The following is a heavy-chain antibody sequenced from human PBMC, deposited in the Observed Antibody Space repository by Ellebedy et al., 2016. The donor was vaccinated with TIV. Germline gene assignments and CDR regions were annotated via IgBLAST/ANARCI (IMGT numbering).Heavy chain of an antibody. J-gene: IGHJ4*02. D-gene: IGHD3-16*01. Sequence: MPSETLSLTCAVYGGSFSGYYWSWIRQPPGKGLEWIGEINHSGSTNYNPSLKSRVTISVDTSKNQFSLKLSSATAADTAVYYCARQKRSDRVTLMSFDTWGRGTLVTVSS. CDR2: INHSGST. V-gene: IGHV4-34*01. CDR1: GGSFSGYY. CDR3: ARQKRSDRVTLMSFDT.